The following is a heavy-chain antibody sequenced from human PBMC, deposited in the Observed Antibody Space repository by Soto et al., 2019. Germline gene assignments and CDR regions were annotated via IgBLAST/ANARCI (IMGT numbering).Heavy chain of an antibody. V-gene: IGHV3-30*18. CDR2: ISNDGTNK. Sequence: GGSLRLSCAASGFTFNIFGMHWVRQAPGKGLEWVVLISNDGTNKYYADSVRGRFTISRDSSKNTVFLQMDSLRADDTAVYYCAKGSTRWLESLLHYWGQGTLVTVSS. D-gene: IGHD5-12*01. J-gene: IGHJ4*02. CDR1: GFTFNIFG. CDR3: AKGSTRWLESLLHY.